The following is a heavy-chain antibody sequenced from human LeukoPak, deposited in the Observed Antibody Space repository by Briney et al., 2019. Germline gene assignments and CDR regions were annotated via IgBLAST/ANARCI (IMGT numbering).Heavy chain of an antibody. J-gene: IGHJ4*02. CDR3: ARDAPSIAARPGDY. CDR2: IKQDGSEK. CDR1: GFTFSSYW. V-gene: IGHV3-7*01. D-gene: IGHD6-6*01. Sequence: PGGSLRLPCAASGFTFSSYWMSWVRQAPGKGLEWVANIKQDGSEKYYVDSVKGRFTISRDNAKNSLYLQMNSLRAEDTAVYYCARDAPSIAARPGDYWGQGTLVTVSS.